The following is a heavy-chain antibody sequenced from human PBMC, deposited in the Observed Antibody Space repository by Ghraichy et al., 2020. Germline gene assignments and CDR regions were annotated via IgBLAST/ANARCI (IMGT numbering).Heavy chain of an antibody. D-gene: IGHD3-22*01. J-gene: IGHJ4*02. CDR1: GFTFSSYA. CDR2: ISGSGGST. CDR3: AKDSQYYDSSGLYDY. V-gene: IGHV3-23*01. Sequence: GGSLRLSCAASGFTFSSYAMSWVRQAPGKGLEWVSAISGSGGSTYYADSVKGRFTISRDNSKNTLYLQMNSLRAEDTAVYYCAKDSQYYDSSGLYDYWGQGTLVTVSS.